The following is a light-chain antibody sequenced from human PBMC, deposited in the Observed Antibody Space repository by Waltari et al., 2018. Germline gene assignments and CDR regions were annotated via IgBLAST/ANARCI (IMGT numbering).Light chain of an antibody. Sequence: QSALTQPASVSGSPGQSITISCTGTSSDVGDYNSVSWYQQYPGKAPKLMIYGVSQRPSGVSNRFSGSKAGNTASLTISGLQPEDEADYYCCSYTSSYTRVFGGGTKLTVL. J-gene: IGLJ3*02. V-gene: IGLV2-14*03. CDR3: CSYTSSYTRV. CDR1: SSDVGDYNS. CDR2: GVS.